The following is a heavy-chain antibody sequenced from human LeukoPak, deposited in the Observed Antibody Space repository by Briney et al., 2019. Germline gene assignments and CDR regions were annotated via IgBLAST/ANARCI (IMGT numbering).Heavy chain of an antibody. CDR1: GFTFSDYY. J-gene: IGHJ6*03. D-gene: IGHD3-3*01. CDR3: AREMATIFGVDYYYYMDV. V-gene: IGHV3-7*01. CDR2: IKQDGSEK. Sequence: GGSLRLSCAASGFTFSDYYMSWIRQVPGKGLEWVANIKQDGSEKYYVDSVKGRFTISRDNAKNSLYLQMNSLRAEDTAVYYCAREMATIFGVDYYYYMDVWGKGTTVTVSS.